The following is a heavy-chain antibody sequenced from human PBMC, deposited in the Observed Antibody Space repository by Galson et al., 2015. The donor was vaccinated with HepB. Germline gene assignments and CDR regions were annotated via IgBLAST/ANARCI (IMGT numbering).Heavy chain of an antibody. CDR2: ISSSSSTI. J-gene: IGHJ6*03. CDR3: ARDRGAARPGEYYMDV. V-gene: IGHV3-48*01. CDR1: GFTFSSYS. Sequence: SLRLSCAASGFTFSSYSMNWVRQAPGKGLEWVSYISSSSSTIYYADSVKGRFTISRDNAKNSLYLQMNSLRAEDTAVYYCARDRGAARPGEYYMDVWGKGTTVTVSS. D-gene: IGHD6-6*01.